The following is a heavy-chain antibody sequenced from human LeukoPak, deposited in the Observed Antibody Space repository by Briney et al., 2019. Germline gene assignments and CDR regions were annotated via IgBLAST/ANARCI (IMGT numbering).Heavy chain of an antibody. V-gene: IGHV3-30*04. CDR1: GFTFISYA. D-gene: IGHD2-8*01. Sequence: PGGSLRLSCAASGFTFISYAMHWVRQAPGKGLEWVAVISYDGSNKYYADSVKGRFTISRDNSKNTLYLQMNSLRAEDTAVYYCAKDRCSNGIGCYYYYMDVWGKGTTVTISS. J-gene: IGHJ6*03. CDR3: AKDRCSNGIGCYYYYMDV. CDR2: ISYDGSNK.